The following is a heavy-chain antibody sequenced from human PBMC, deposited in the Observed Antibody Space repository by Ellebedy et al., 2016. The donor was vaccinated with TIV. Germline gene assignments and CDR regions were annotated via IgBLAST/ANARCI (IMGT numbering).Heavy chain of an antibody. D-gene: IGHD1-26*01. V-gene: IGHV3-30-3*01. CDR3: ARDLSIVGAWGAFEI. CDR2: LSFDGSSK. CDR1: GFTFSTYA. J-gene: IGHJ3*02. Sequence: GGSLRLSCAASGFTFSTYALHWVRQTPGKGLEWLTVLSFDGSSKYYADSVKGRFTISRDNSKNTLYLQMNNLRTEDTAMYYCARDLSIVGAWGAFEIWGQGTMITVSS.